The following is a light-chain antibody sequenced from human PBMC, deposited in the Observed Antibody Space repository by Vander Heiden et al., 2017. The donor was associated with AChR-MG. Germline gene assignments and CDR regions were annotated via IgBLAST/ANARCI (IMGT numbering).Light chain of an antibody. CDR3: NSYTSSNTLV. CDR2: DVN. J-gene: IGLJ3*02. V-gene: IGLV2-14*03. Sequence: SITISCTGTSSDVGRYNYVSWFQQHPGKAPQLIIYDVNKRPSGVSYRFSGSKSGNTASLTISGLQAEDEADYYCNSYTSSNTLVFGGGTKLTVL. CDR1: SSDVGRYNY.